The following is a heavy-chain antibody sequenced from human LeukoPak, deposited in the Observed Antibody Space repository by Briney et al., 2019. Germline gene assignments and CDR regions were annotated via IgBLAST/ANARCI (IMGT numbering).Heavy chain of an antibody. D-gene: IGHD3-22*01. CDR3: AKEAYYYDSRGRGAFDI. CDR2: IRYDGSNK. J-gene: IGHJ3*02. CDR1: GFTFSSYG. Sequence: GGSLRLSCAASGFTFSSYGMHWVRQAPGKGLEGMAFIRYDGSNKYYADSVKGRFTISRDNSKNTLYLQMNSLRAEDTAVYYCAKEAYYYDSRGRGAFDIWGQGTMVTVSS. V-gene: IGHV3-30*02.